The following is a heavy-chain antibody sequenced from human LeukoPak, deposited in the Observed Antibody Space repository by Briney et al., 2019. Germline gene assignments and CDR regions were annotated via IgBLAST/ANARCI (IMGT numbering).Heavy chain of an antibody. CDR2: IDPSDSYT. J-gene: IGHJ6*04. CDR1: GYSFTSYW. Sequence: GESLKISCKGSGYSFTSYWISWVRQMPGKGLEWMGRIDPSDSYTNYSPSLQGHVTISADKSTSTAYLQWSSLKASDTAMHYCARPREPGSYYYYGMDVWGKGTTVTVSS. CDR3: ARPREPGSYYYYGMDV. D-gene: IGHD3-10*01. V-gene: IGHV5-10-1*01.